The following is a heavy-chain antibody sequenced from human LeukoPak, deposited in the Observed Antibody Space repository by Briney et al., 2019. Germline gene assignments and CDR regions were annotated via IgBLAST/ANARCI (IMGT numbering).Heavy chain of an antibody. CDR3: ARVPRSSSSVDY. CDR1: GFTFSSYW. CDR2: IKQDGSEK. V-gene: IGHV3-7*01. J-gene: IGHJ4*02. D-gene: IGHD6-6*01. Sequence: GGSLRLFCAASGFTFSSYWMSWVREATGKGLEWVANIKQDGSEKYYVDSVKGRFTISRDNAKNSLYLQMNSLRAEDTAVYYCARVPRSSSSVDYWGQGTLVTVSS.